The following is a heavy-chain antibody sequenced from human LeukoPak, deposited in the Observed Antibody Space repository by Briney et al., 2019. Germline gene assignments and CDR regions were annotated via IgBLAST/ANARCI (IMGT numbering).Heavy chain of an antibody. D-gene: IGHD5-18*01. V-gene: IGHV3-49*04. J-gene: IGHJ4*02. Sequence: GGSLRLSCTASVFTFGDYAMSWVRQAPGKGLEWVGFIRSKAYGGTTEYAASVKGRFTISRDDSKSIAYLQMNSLETEDTAVYYCVRVVTRVIFDYWGQGTLVTVSS. CDR1: VFTFGDYA. CDR3: VRVVTRVIFDY. CDR2: IRSKAYGGTT.